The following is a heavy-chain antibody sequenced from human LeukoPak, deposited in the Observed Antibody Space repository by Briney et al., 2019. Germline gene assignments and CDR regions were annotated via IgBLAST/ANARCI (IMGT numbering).Heavy chain of an antibody. J-gene: IGHJ4*02. CDR3: ARDALWFGELFPFDY. Sequence: ASVNVSCKASGYTFTGYYMHWVRQAPGQGLEWMGRINPNSGGTNYAQKFQGRVTMTRDTSISTAYMELSRLRSDDTAVYYCARDALWFGELFPFDYWGQGTLVTVSS. CDR1: GYTFTGYY. D-gene: IGHD3-10*01. V-gene: IGHV1-2*06. CDR2: INPNSGGT.